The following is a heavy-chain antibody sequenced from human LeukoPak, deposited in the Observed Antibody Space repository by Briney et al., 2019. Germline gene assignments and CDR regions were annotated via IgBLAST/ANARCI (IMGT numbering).Heavy chain of an antibody. CDR3: ARAQTVGAYYFDY. CDR1: GFTFSSYW. J-gene: IGHJ4*02. Sequence: GGSLRLSCAASGFTFSSYWMSWVRQAPGKGLEWVANIKQDGSEKYYVDSVKGRFTISRDNAKNSLYLQMNSLRAEDTAVYYCARAQTVGAYYFDYWGQGTLVTVSS. D-gene: IGHD1-26*01. CDR2: IKQDGSEK. V-gene: IGHV3-7*01.